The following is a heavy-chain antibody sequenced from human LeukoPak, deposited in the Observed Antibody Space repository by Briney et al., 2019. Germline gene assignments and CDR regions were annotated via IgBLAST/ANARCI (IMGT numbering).Heavy chain of an antibody. CDR3: ARGSPSNYYDSSGYPHDAFDI. CDR2: INPSGGST. D-gene: IGHD3-22*01. CDR1: GYTFTSYY. Sequence: VASVKVSCKASGYTFTSYYMHWVRQAPGQGLEWMGIINPSGGSTSYAQKFQGRVTMTRDTSTSTVYMELSSLRSEDTAVYYCARGSPSNYYDSSGYPHDAFDIWGQGTMVTFSS. V-gene: IGHV1-46*01. J-gene: IGHJ3*02.